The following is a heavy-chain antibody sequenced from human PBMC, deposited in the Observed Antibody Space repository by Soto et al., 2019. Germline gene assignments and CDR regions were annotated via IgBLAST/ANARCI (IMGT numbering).Heavy chain of an antibody. CDR3: ASSIAAAGTPYYYYYYGMDV. CDR2: INPNSGGT. D-gene: IGHD6-13*01. Sequence: AASVKVSCKASGYTFTGYYMHWARQAPGQGLEWMGWINPNSGGTNYAQKFQGWVIMTRDTSISTAYMELSRLRSDDTAVYYCASSIAAAGTPYYYYYYGMDVWGQGTTVTVSS. V-gene: IGHV1-2*04. CDR1: GYTFTGYY. J-gene: IGHJ6*02.